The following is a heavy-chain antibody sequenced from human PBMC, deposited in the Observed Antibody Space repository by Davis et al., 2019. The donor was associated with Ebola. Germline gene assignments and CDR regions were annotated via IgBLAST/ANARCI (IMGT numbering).Heavy chain of an antibody. CDR2: VNTNGQTT. CDR1: GSTFSTYG. D-gene: IGHD6-19*01. J-gene: IGHJ4*02. CDR3: VKGLGLAVPGADY. Sequence: GESLKISCAASGSTFSTYGMTWVRQAPGKGLEYVSSVNTNGQTTYYADSVKGRFTISRDNSKNTLFLQMSSLRTEDTAVYFCVKGLGLAVPGADYWGQGTLVTASS. V-gene: IGHV3-64D*06.